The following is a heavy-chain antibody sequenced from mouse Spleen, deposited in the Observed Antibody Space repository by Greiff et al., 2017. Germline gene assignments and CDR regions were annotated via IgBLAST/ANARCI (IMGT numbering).Heavy chain of an antibody. CDR3: ARQDFYAMDY. CDR1: GFTFSSYA. V-gene: IGHV5-6-2*01. Sequence: EVKLVESGGGLVKPGGSLKLSCAASGFTFSSYAMSWVRQTPEKRLEWVAAINSNGGSTYYPDTVKDRFTISRDNAKNTLYLQMSSLRSEDTALYYCARQDFYAMDYWGQGTSVTVSS. J-gene: IGHJ4*01. CDR2: INSNGGST.